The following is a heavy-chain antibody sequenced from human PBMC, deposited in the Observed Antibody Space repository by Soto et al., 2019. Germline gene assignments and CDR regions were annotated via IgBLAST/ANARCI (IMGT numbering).Heavy chain of an antibody. D-gene: IGHD2-21*02. CDR1: GFSLNTGGLG. CDR2: IYWDGDK. V-gene: IGHV2-5*02. Sequence: GPTLVNPTQTLTLTCTFSGFSLNTGGLGVGWIRQPPGKALEWLALIYWDGDKRYSPSLKSRLSITKDTSNNQVVLTMTNMDPGDTPIFCCPHGRCGGACPRSYPSHYFSGRDVWGKGTTVTVSS. CDR3: PHGRCGGACPRSYPSHYFSGRDV. J-gene: IGHJ6*04.